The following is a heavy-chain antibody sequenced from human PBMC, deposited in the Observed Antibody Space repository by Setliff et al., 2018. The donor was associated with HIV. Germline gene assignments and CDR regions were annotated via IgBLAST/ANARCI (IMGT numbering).Heavy chain of an antibody. V-gene: IGHV4-34*12. Sequence: PSETLSLTCAVSGYSFSGGYYWTWIRQSPEKGLVWIGEIVDSGTTNYSPSLKSRVTISLDTSKKQFSLRLNSVTAADTGVYFCARAPSCADSWCYMYYYYYYGMDVWGLGTTVTVSS. CDR2: IVDSGTT. CDR3: ARAPSCADSWCYMYYYYYYGMDV. D-gene: IGHD2-8*01. CDR1: GYSFSGGYY. J-gene: IGHJ6*02.